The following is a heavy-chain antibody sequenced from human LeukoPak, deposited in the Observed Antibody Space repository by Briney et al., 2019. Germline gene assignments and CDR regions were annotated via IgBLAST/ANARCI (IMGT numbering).Heavy chain of an antibody. CDR3: ARGNIVVVTAVHFDY. Sequence: SQTLSLTCSVSDGSISSGDYYWSWIRQPPGKGLEWIGYIYYSGSTYYNPSLKSRVTISVDTSKNQFSLKLSSVTAADTAVYYCARGNIVVVTAVHFDYWGQGTLVTVSS. CDR2: IYYSGST. J-gene: IGHJ4*02. V-gene: IGHV4-30-4*01. CDR1: DGSISSGDYY. D-gene: IGHD2-21*02.